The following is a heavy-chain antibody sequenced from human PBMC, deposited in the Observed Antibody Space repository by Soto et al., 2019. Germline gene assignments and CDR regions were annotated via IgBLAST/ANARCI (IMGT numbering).Heavy chain of an antibody. D-gene: IGHD3-3*01. Sequence: QVQLVESGGGVVQPGRSLRLSCAASGFTFSSYAMHWVRQAPGKGLEWVAVISYDGSNKYYADSVKGRFTISRDNSKNTLYLPMNRLRAGDTAVDYGARYRGGIDFAEWPYYFDYWGQGTLVTVSS. J-gene: IGHJ4*02. CDR1: GFTFSSYA. CDR2: ISYDGSNK. CDR3: ARYRGGIDFAEWPYYFDY. V-gene: IGHV3-30-3*01.